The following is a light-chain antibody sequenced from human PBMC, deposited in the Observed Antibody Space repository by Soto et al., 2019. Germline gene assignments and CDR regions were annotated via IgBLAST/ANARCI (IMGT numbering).Light chain of an antibody. V-gene: IGKV3-20*01. CDR3: QQYGTSPLFT. CDR2: DAS. Sequence: EIVLTQSPGTLSLSPGERATLSCSASQSVSSRYLAWYQQKPGQAPRLLIYDASSRATGIPDRFSGSGSGTDFTLTISRLEPDEFAVYYCQQYGTSPLFTFDRGTKVDIQ. J-gene: IGKJ3*01. CDR1: QSVSSRY.